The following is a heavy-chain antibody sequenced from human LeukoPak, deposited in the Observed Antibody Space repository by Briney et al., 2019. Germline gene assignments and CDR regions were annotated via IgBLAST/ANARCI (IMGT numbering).Heavy chain of an antibody. V-gene: IGHV3-30*04. J-gene: IGHJ4*02. CDR3: ARSGYDSSGYYPY. CDR2: ISYGGSNK. CDR1: GFTFSSYA. D-gene: IGHD3-22*01. Sequence: PGGSLRLSCAASGFTFSSYAMHWVRQAPGKGLEWVAVISYGGSNKYYADSVKGRFTISRDNSKNTLYLQMNSLRAEDTAVYYCARSGYDSSGYYPYWGQGTLVTVSS.